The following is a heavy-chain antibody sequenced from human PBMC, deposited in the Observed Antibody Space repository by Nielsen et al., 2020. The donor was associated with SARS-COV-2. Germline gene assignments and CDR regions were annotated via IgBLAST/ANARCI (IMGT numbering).Heavy chain of an antibody. D-gene: IGHD5-18*01. V-gene: IGHV3-33*06. CDR2: IWYDGGNE. CDR1: GFTFSSYA. Sequence: GGSLRLSCAASGFTFSSYAMHWVRQAPGKGLEWVAVIWYDGGNEYYADSVKGRFTISRDNSKNTLYVQMNGLRAEDTAVYFCAKGSVYMEYFDHWGQGTLVTVSS. CDR3: AKGSVYMEYFDH. J-gene: IGHJ1*01.